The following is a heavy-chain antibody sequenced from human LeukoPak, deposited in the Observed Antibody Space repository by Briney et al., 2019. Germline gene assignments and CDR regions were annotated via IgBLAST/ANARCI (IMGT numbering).Heavy chain of an antibody. D-gene: IGHD3-22*01. Sequence: ASVTVSCKASGGTFSSYAISWVRQAPGQGLEWMGRIIPILGIANYAQKFQGRVTITADKSTSTAYMELSSLRSEDTAVYYCARSVVVYSSGYLNWGQGTLVTVSS. CDR2: IIPILGIA. J-gene: IGHJ4*02. CDR3: ARSVVVYSSGYLN. V-gene: IGHV1-69*04. CDR1: GGTFSSYA.